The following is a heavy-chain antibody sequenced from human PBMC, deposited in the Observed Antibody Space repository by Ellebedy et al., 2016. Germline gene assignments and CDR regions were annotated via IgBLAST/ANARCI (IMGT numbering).Heavy chain of an antibody. V-gene: IGHV3-53*01. CDR2: TSPGGDT. D-gene: IGHD5-12*01. J-gene: IGHJ4*02. CDR3: AESGFSYAWGH. Sequence: GGSLRLSCTVSGLTVTGVYISWFRQPPGRGPEWVSMTSPGGDTLYADSVRGRFTMSRDNSKNTLYLQMNRLTAEDTAVYLCAESGFSYAWGHWGQGTLVTVSS. CDR1: GLTVTGVY.